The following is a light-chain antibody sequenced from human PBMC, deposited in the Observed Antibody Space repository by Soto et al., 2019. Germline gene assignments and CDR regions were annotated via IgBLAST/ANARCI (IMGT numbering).Light chain of an antibody. CDR3: QQYSDWPQT. Sequence: EIVMTQSPATLSVSPGEGATLSCRASQSVSINVAWYQQQPGQPPRLLIYHTSTRATGIPARFSGSGSGTEFTLTISGLQSEDIEVYYCQQYSDWPQTFGQGTKVDIK. V-gene: IGKV3-15*01. CDR2: HTS. J-gene: IGKJ1*01. CDR1: QSVSIN.